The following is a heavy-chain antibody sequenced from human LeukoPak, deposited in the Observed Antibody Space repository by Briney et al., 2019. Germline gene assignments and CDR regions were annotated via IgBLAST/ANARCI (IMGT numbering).Heavy chain of an antibody. CDR1: GFTFSSYS. V-gene: IGHV3-21*01. Sequence: GGSLRLSCAASGFTFSSYSMNWVRQAPGKGLEWVSSISSSSSYIYYADSVKGRFTFCRDNAKNSLYLQMNSLRVEDTAVYYCARYANYDFWSGNNWFDPWGQGTLVTVSS. CDR3: ARYANYDFWSGNNWFDP. D-gene: IGHD3-3*01. J-gene: IGHJ5*02. CDR2: ISSSSSYI.